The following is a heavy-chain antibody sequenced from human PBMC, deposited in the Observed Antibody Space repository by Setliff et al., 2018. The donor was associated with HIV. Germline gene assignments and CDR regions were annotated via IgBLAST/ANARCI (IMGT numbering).Heavy chain of an antibody. J-gene: IGHJ3*01. D-gene: IGHD3-22*01. Sequence: ASVKVSCKASGGTFINSAFTWVRQAPGQGLKWMGSIIPIFNTGNYAQKFQNRVTITADESTSTAYMELSSLRSEDTAVYFCATGRHYYDSSDYPANPFDVWGQGTMVTVSS. CDR2: IIPIFNTG. CDR1: GGTFINSA. V-gene: IGHV1-69*13. CDR3: ATGRHYYDSSDYPANPFDV.